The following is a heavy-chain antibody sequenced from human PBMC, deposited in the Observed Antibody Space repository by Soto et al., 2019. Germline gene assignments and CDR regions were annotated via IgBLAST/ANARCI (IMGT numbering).Heavy chain of an antibody. V-gene: IGHV4-31*03. CDR3: ARIRYFDWPHSPQFDY. CDR2: IYCSGST. CDR1: GGSISSGGYY. D-gene: IGHD3-9*01. Sequence: PSETLSLTCTVSGGSISSGGYYWSWIRQHPGKGLEWIGYIYCSGSTYYNPSLKSRVTISVDTSKNQFSLKLSSVTAADTAVYYCARIRYFDWPHSPQFDYWGQGTLVTVSS. J-gene: IGHJ4*02.